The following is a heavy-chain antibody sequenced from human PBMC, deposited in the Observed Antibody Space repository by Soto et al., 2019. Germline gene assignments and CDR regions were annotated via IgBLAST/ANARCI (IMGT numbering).Heavy chain of an antibody. Sequence: QLLQSGGGLVQPGGSLTLSCAASGFTFGTTDMSWVRQAPGEGLEWVPTIDGSGGITYYADSVKGRFTISRDNSRNTVYLQMNSLRGDDTALYYCVKNSGWLNTWGQGALVTVSS. CDR3: VKNSGWLNT. CDR1: GFTFGTTD. CDR2: IDGSGGIT. J-gene: IGHJ5*02. D-gene: IGHD3-9*01. V-gene: IGHV3-23*01.